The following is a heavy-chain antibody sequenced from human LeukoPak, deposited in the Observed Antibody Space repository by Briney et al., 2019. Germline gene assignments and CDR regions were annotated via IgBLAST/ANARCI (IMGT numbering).Heavy chain of an antibody. V-gene: IGHV3-7*05. CDR3: VRDQKRWDLLFDY. D-gene: IGHD1-26*01. CDR1: GFIFNSYW. J-gene: IGHJ4*02. CDR2: IKQDRSEK. Sequence: GGSLRLSCAASGFIFNSYWMSWVRQAPGKGLEWVASIKQDRSEKYYVDSVRGRFTISRDSAKNSLYLQMSSLRAEDTAIYYCVRDQKRWDLLFDYWGQGTLVTVS.